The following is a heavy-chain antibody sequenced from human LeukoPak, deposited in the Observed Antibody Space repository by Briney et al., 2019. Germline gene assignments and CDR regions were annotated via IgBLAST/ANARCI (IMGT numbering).Heavy chain of an antibody. Sequence: GGSLRLSCAASGFTFSSYSMNWVRQAPGKGLEWVSYISSSSSTIYYADSVKGRFTISRDNSKNTLYLQMNSLRAEDTAVYYCAKTRSRSSSLFDYWGQGTLVTVSS. CDR1: GFTFSSYS. CDR3: AKTRSRSSSLFDY. CDR2: ISSSSSTI. D-gene: IGHD6-13*01. J-gene: IGHJ4*02. V-gene: IGHV3-48*01.